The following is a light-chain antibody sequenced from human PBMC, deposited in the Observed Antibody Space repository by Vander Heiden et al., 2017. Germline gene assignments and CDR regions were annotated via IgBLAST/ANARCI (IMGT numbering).Light chain of an antibody. CDR1: SSNIGINT. J-gene: IGLJ1*01. Sequence: QSVVTQPPSASGTPGQWVTISCSGSSSNIGINTVNWFQQLPGTAPKLLIYGNNQRPSGVPDRMSGSKSGTSASLAISGLQSKDEAHYYCAAWDDSLDAFVFGAGTKVTVL. V-gene: IGLV1-44*01. CDR3: AAWDDSLDAFV. CDR2: GNN.